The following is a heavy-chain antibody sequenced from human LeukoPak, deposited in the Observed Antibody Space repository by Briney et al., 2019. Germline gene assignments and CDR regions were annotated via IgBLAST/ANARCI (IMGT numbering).Heavy chain of an antibody. V-gene: IGHV4-59*01. CDR1: GGSISSYY. CDR3: VRYCSGVSCYSRALDY. Sequence: SETLSLTCTVSGGSISSYYWSWIRQPPGKGLEWIGYIYYSGSTSYNPSLRSRVTISVDTSKNQFSLRLSSVTAADSAVYSCVRYCSGVSCYSRALDYWGERTLGTVSS. D-gene: IGHD2-15*01. CDR2: IYYSGST. J-gene: IGHJ4*02.